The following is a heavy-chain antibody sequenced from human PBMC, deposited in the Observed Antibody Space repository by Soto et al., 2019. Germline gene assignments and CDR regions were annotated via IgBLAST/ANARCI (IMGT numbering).Heavy chain of an antibody. V-gene: IGHV1-18*01. Sequence: ASVKVSCKTSGYTFSSYGISWVRQAPGQGLEWMGWISGYNGNTNYAQKLQGRVTMTTDTSTSTAYMELRSLRSGDTAVYYCAREQHDFWSGLDYWGQGSLVTVYS. J-gene: IGHJ4*02. D-gene: IGHD3-3*01. CDR1: GYTFSSYG. CDR2: ISGYNGNT. CDR3: AREQHDFWSGLDY.